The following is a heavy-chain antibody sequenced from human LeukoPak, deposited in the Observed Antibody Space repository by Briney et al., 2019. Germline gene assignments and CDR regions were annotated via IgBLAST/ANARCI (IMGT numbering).Heavy chain of an antibody. CDR1: GGSFSGYY. CDR3: ARRYCSSTSSRRCYYYYMDV. CDR2: INHSGST. V-gene: IGHV4-34*01. J-gene: IGHJ6*03. D-gene: IGHD2-2*01. Sequence: SETLSLTCAVYGGSFSGYYWSWIRQSPGKGLEWIGEINHSGSTNYNPSLKSRVTISVDTSKNQFSLKLSSVTAADTAVYYCARRYCSSTSSRRCYYYYMDVWGKGTTVTVSS.